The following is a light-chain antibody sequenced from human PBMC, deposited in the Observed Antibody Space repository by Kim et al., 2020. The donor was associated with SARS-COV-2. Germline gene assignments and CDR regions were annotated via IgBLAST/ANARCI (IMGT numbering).Light chain of an antibody. CDR1: QGISSY. CDR2: AAS. CDR3: KQYYSYPPWT. V-gene: IGKV1-8*01. Sequence: AIRMTQSPSSLSASTGDRVTITCRASQGISSYLAWYQQKPGKAPKLLIYAASTLQSGVPSRFSGSGSGTDFTLTISCLQSEDFATYYCKQYYSYPPWTFGKGTKVDIK. J-gene: IGKJ1*01.